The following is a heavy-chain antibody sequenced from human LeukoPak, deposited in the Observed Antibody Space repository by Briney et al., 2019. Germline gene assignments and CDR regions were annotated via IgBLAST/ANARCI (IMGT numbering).Heavy chain of an antibody. CDR3: ARGLNTSPGVDY. Sequence: GGSLRLSWAVSGFTFSNYWMNWVRQAPGKGLEWVANIKEDGSQKYYVESVKGRFTVSRDNAKNSVYLQMSSLRDEDTAVYYCARGLNTSPGVDYWGQGTLVTVSS. V-gene: IGHV3-7*01. J-gene: IGHJ4*02. CDR1: GFTFSNYW. D-gene: IGHD3-16*01. CDR2: IKEDGSQK.